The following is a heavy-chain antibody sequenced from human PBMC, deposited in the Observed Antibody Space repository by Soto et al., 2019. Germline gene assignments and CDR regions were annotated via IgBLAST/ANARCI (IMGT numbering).Heavy chain of an antibody. CDR2: INPNSGGT. CDR1: GYAKSGYY. V-gene: IGHV1-2*02. Sequence: PLNRYRKGSGYAKSGYYRHWRRQDTGQGLEWMGWINPNSGGTNYAQKFQGRVTMTRDTSISTAYMELSRLRSDDTAVYYCASTGPSGSWYGHFAYWGKGTLVPVSS. CDR3: ASTGPSGSWYGHFAY. J-gene: IGHJ4*02. D-gene: IGHD6-13*01.